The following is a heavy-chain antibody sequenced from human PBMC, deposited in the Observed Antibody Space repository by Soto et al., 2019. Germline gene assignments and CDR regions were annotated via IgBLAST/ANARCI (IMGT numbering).Heavy chain of an antibody. J-gene: IGHJ6*02. CDR1: GGSFSGYY. CDR2: INHSGST. V-gene: IGHV4-34*01. Sequence: SETLSLTCAVYGGSFSGYYWSWIRQPPGKGLEWIGEINHSGSTNYNPSLKSRVTISVDTSKNQFSLKLSSVTAADTAVYYCARGDITMVRGEFPYGMDVWGQGTTVTVSS. D-gene: IGHD3-10*01. CDR3: ARGDITMVRGEFPYGMDV.